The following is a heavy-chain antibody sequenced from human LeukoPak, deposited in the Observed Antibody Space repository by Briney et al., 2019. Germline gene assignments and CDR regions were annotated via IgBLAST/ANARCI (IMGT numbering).Heavy chain of an antibody. CDR2: IKQDGSEK. CDR1: GFTFSSYA. CDR3: ARGMGDY. Sequence: PGGSLRLSCAASGFTFSSYAMSWVRQAPGKGLEWVANIKQDGSEKYYVDSVKGRFTISRDNAKNSLYLQMNSLRAEDTAVYYCARGMGDYWGQGTLVTVSS. D-gene: IGHD2-8*01. J-gene: IGHJ4*02. V-gene: IGHV3-7*01.